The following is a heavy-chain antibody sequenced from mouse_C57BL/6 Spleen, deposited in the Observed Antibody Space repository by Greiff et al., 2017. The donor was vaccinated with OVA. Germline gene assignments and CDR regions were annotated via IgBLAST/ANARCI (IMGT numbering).Heavy chain of an antibody. V-gene: IGHV1-9*01. CDR1: GYTFTGYW. Sequence: QVQLQQPGTELVKPGASVKLSCKASGYTFTGYWIDWVKQRPGHGLEWIGEILPGSGSTNYNEKFKGKATFTADTSSNTAYMQLSSLTTEDSAVYYCARRGGLRRVCFEYWGQGTTLTVSA. CDR2: ILPGSGST. J-gene: IGHJ2*01. D-gene: IGHD2-4*01. CDR3: ARRGGLRRVCFEY.